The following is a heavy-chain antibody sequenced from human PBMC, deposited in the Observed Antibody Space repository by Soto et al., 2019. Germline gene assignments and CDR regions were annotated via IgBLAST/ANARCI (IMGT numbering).Heavy chain of an antibody. CDR3: AKDGKYRTDGFDV. D-gene: IGHD6-6*01. Sequence: EAQLLESGGDWAQPGGSLRLSCAASGFTFSSHGMSWVRQAPGKGLEWIAGLSRGGGTTYYADSVKGRFTISRDNSKNTLDLRMNSLKVEDTALYYCAKDGKYRTDGFDVWGQGTMVTVSS. CDR2: LSRGGGTT. J-gene: IGHJ3*01. V-gene: IGHV3-23*01. CDR1: GFTFSSHG.